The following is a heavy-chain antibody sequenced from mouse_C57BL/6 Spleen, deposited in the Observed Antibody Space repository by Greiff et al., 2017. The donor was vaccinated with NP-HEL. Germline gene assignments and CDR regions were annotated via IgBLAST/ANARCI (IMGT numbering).Heavy chain of an antibody. Sequence: VQLQQPGAELVKPGASVKMSCKASGYTFTSYWITWVKQRPGQGLEWIGDIYPGSGSTNYNEKFKSKATLTVDTSSSTAYMQLSSLTSEDSAVYYCASLPLYDEGGYYFDYWGQGTTLTVSS. V-gene: IGHV1-55*01. CDR3: ASLPLYDEGGYYFDY. J-gene: IGHJ2*01. CDR2: IYPGSGST. CDR1: GYTFTSYW. D-gene: IGHD2-3*01.